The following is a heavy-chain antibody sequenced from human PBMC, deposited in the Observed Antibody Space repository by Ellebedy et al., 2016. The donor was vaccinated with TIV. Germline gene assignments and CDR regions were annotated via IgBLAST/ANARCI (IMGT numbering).Heavy chain of an antibody. V-gene: IGHV1-2*02. Sequence: ASVKVSXXASGYTFTGYYMHWVRQAPGQGLEWMGWINPNSGGTNYAQKFQGRVTMTRDTSISTAYMELSRLRSDDTAVYYCASPLGYCSGGSCYGRFDYWGQGTLVTVSS. J-gene: IGHJ4*02. CDR2: INPNSGGT. CDR3: ASPLGYCSGGSCYGRFDY. CDR1: GYTFTGYY. D-gene: IGHD2-15*01.